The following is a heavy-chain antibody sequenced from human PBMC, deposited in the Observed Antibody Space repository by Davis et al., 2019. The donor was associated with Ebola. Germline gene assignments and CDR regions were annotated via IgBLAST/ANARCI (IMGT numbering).Heavy chain of an antibody. V-gene: IGHV3-7*01. CDR1: GLIFNNYW. Sequence: GGSLRLSCAASGLIFNNYWMSWVRQAPGKGLEWVANIKQDGSEKYYVDSVKGRFTISRDNAKNSLYLQMNSLRAEDTAVYYCARDPGSSWYFMDVWGKGTTVAVSS. J-gene: IGHJ6*04. CDR2: IKQDGSEK. D-gene: IGHD6-13*01. CDR3: ARDPGSSWYFMDV.